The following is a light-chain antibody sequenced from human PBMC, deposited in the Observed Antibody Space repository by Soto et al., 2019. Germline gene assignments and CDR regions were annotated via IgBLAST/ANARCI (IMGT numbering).Light chain of an antibody. Sequence: QSALTQPHSVSGSPGQSVTISCTGTNSDVGRYNSVSWYQQLPGKAPQLIISAVRQRPSGVPDRFSGSKSGNTASLTISGLQTDDEADYFCVSYTANENWVFGGGTKLTVL. CDR1: NSDVGRYNS. CDR3: VSYTANENWV. CDR2: AVR. V-gene: IGLV2-11*01. J-gene: IGLJ3*02.